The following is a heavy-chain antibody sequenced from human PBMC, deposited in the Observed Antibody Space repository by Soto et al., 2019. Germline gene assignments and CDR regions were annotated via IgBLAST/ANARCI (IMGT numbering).Heavy chain of an antibody. Sequence: EVQLVESGGGLVQPGGSLRLSCAASGFTFSNYWMHWVRQVPGKGLVWVSRINSDGSSTGYADSVMGRFTISRDNAKNXXYVQVNSLRAEDTAVYYCGRDQGYCSGGSCYAAGYWGQGTLVTVCS. CDR1: GFTFSNYW. CDR2: INSDGSST. CDR3: GRDQGYCSGGSCYAAGY. D-gene: IGHD2-15*01. J-gene: IGHJ4*02. V-gene: IGHV3-74*01.